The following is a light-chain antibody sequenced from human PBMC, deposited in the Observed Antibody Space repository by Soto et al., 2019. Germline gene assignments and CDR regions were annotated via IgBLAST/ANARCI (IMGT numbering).Light chain of an antibody. J-gene: IGKJ1*01. Sequence: EIVLTQCPGSLSLSPGERATLSCRASQSVSNNYLAWYQQKPGQAPRLLIYCASNRATGIPDRFSGSGSGTDFTLTIGRLEPEDFAVYYCQQYGSSGTFGQGTKVDIK. V-gene: IGKV3-20*01. CDR2: CAS. CDR1: QSVSNNY. CDR3: QQYGSSGT.